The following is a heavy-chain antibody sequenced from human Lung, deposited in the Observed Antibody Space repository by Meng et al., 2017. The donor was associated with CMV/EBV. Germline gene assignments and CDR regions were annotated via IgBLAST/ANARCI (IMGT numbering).Heavy chain of an antibody. CDR2: MNPNSGNT. Sequence: SVXVSXXASGYTFTTYDINWVRQATGQGLEWMGWMNPNSGNTGYAQKFQGRVAMTRVTSISTAYMELSSLTSDDTAVYYCARTRIEVEPDGTKIKYYNYGMDVWGQGTXVTVSS. CDR1: GYTFTTYD. CDR3: ARTRIEVEPDGTKIKYYNYGMDV. J-gene: IGHJ6*02. V-gene: IGHV1-8*01. D-gene: IGHD2-15*01.